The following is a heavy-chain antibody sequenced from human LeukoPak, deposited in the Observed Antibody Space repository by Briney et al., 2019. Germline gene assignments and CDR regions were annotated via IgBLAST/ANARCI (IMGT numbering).Heavy chain of an antibody. CDR3: ATIDSGNLYYFDY. D-gene: IGHD1-26*01. Sequence: SETLSLTCTVSGGSISSSSYYWGWIRQPPGKGLEWIGSIYYSGSTYYNPSLKSRVTISVDTSKSQFSLKLSSVTAADTAVYYCATIDSGNLYYFDYWGQGTLVTVSS. V-gene: IGHV4-39*01. J-gene: IGHJ4*02. CDR1: GGSISSSSYY. CDR2: IYYSGST.